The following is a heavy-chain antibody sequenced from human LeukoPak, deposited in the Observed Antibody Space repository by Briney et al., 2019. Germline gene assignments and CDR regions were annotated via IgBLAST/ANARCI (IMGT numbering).Heavy chain of an antibody. CDR3: ARDRGVLRFLEWLFGEVDY. J-gene: IGHJ4*02. V-gene: IGHV1-2*02. D-gene: IGHD3-3*01. Sequence: GASVKVSCKASGYTFTGYYMHWVRQAPGQGLEWMGWINPNSGGTNYAQKFQGRVTMTRDTSISTAYMELSRLRSDDTAVYYCARDRGVLRFLEWLFGEVDYWGQGTLVTVSS. CDR1: GYTFTGYY. CDR2: INPNSGGT.